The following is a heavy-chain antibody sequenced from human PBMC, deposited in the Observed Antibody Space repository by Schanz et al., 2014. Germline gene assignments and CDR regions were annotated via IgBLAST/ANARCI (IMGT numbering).Heavy chain of an antibody. V-gene: IGHV1-3*01. CDR3: ARDLTVGTGYVVHYYYSGMDV. Sequence: QVQLVQSWAEVKGPGASVKVSCKASGYSFTPFPIHWVRQAPGQGLEWMGWINVGNGNMKYSQKFQGRVTITRDTSASTAYMELTSLRSEDTAVYFCARDLTVGTGYVVHYYYSGMDVWGQGTTVTVSS. CDR2: INVGNGNM. CDR1: GYSFTPFP. D-gene: IGHD5-12*01. J-gene: IGHJ6*02.